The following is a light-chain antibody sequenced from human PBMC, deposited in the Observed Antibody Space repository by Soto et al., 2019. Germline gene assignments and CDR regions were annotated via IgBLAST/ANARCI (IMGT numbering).Light chain of an antibody. Sequence: DILLTQSPSTLSASVGDRVTITCRASQSISSWLAWYQQKPGKAPKLLIYKASSLDSGVPSRFSGSGSGTEFTLTVSSLQPDDFATYYCQQYESYPLTFGGGTKVDIK. CDR3: QQYESYPLT. CDR1: QSISSW. CDR2: KAS. J-gene: IGKJ4*01. V-gene: IGKV1-5*03.